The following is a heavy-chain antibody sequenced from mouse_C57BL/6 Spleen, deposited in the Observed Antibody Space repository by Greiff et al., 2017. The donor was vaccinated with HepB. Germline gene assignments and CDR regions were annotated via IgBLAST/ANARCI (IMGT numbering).Heavy chain of an antibody. Sequence: EVQGVESGAELVRPGASVKLSCTASGFNIKDDYMHWVKQRPEQGLEWIGWIDPENGDTEYASKFQGKATITADTSSNTAYLQLSSLTSEDTAVYYCRYGNRWFAYWGQGTLVTVSA. CDR2: IDPENGDT. CDR3: RYGNRWFAY. J-gene: IGHJ3*01. CDR1: GFNIKDDY. V-gene: IGHV14-4*01. D-gene: IGHD2-1*01.